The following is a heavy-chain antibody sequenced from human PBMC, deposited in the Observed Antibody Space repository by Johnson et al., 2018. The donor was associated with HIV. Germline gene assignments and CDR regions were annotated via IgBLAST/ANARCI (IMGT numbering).Heavy chain of an antibody. J-gene: IGHJ3*02. D-gene: IGHD6-13*01. Sequence: EVQLVESGGGLVQPGGSLRLSCAASGFTFSIYGMHWVRQAPGRGLEYVSAISSNGGSTYYANSVKGRFTISRDSSKNTLYLQMGSLRAEDTTIYYCARVGQQGSAFDIWGRGTMVTVSS. CDR1: GFTFSIYG. CDR3: ARVGQQGSAFDI. CDR2: ISSNGGST. V-gene: IGHV3-64*01.